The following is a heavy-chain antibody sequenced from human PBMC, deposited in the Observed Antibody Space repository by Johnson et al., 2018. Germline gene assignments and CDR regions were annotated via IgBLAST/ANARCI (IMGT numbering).Heavy chain of an antibody. CDR3: ARNTKRILYYYYGMDV. CDR1: GGSISSYY. V-gene: IGHV4-59*01. J-gene: IGHJ6*02. D-gene: IGHD3-9*01. CDR2: IYYSGST. Sequence: QVQLQESGPGLVKPSETLSLTCTVSGGSISSYYWSWIRQPPGKGLEWIGYIYYSGSTNYNPSLKSRVTISVDTSKNQFSLKLSSVTAADTAVYYCARNTKRILYYYYGMDVWGQGTTVTVSS.